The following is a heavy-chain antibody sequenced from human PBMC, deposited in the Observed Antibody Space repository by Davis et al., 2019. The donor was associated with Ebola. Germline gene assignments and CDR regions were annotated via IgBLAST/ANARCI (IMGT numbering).Heavy chain of an antibody. V-gene: IGHV6-1*01. CDR3: ARGSGCINGVCSVMDV. J-gene: IGHJ6*04. D-gene: IGHD2-8*01. CDR2: TYYRSKWYN. Sequence: HSQTLSLTCAISGDSVSSNSAAWNWIRQSPSRGLEWLGRTYYRSKWYNDYAVSVKSRITINPDTSKNQFSLQLNSVTPEDTAVYYCARGSGCINGVCSVMDVWGKGTTVTVSS. CDR1: GDSVSSNSAA.